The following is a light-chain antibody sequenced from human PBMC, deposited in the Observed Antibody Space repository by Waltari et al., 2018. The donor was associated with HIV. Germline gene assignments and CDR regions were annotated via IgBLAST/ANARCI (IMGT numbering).Light chain of an antibody. V-gene: IGLV3-1*01. CDR1: KWGDKY. Sequence: SYELTQPPSVSVSPGLTASITCSGDKWGDKYACWYQQKPGQSPVLVIYQDSKRPSGIPERFSGSNSGNTATLTISGTQAMDEADYYCQAWDSSTVVFGGGTKLTVL. CDR3: QAWDSSTVV. J-gene: IGLJ2*01. CDR2: QDS.